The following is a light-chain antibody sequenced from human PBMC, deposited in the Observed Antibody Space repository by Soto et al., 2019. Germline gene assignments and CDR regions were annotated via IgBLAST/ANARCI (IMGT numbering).Light chain of an antibody. V-gene: IGLV2-14*03. Sequence: QSALTQPGSVSGSPGQSITISCTGTSADVGFYNYVSWYQQHPNKAPKLIIHDVTERPSGISYRFSASKSGNTSSLTISGLQAEDEADYYCSSYTTSNTLVFGGGTKLTVL. CDR2: DVT. CDR3: SSYTTSNTLV. J-gene: IGLJ2*01. CDR1: SADVGFYNY.